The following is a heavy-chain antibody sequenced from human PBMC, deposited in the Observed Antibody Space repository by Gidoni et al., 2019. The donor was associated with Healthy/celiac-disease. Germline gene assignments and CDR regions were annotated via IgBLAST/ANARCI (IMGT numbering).Heavy chain of an antibody. CDR2: ISAYNGNT. V-gene: IGHV1-18*01. J-gene: IGHJ4*02. Sequence: QVQLVQSGAEVKKPGASVKVSCKASGYTFTSYGISWVRQAPGQGLEWMGWISAYNGNTNYAQKLQGRVTMTTDTSTSTAYMELRSLRSDDTAVYYCASSNYGGVRGVIIPGYFDYWGQGTLVTVSS. CDR1: GYTFTSYG. CDR3: ASSNYGGVRGVIIPGYFDY. D-gene: IGHD3-10*01.